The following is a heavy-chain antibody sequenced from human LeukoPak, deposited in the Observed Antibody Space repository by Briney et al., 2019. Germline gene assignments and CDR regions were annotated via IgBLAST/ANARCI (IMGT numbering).Heavy chain of an antibody. CDR3: AKEYARLPEGPIDY. V-gene: IGHV3-9*01. J-gene: IGHJ4*02. CDR2: ISWNSGSI. Sequence: GGSLRLSCAVSGFPFDDYAMHWVRQAPGKGLEWVSGISWNSGSIGYADSVKGRFTISRDNAKNSLYLQMNSLRAEDTALYYCAKEYARLPEGPIDYWGQGTLVTVSS. D-gene: IGHD2-2*01. CDR1: GFPFDDYA.